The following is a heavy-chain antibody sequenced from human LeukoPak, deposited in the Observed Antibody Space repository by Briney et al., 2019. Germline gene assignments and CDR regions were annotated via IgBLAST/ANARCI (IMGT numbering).Heavy chain of an antibody. V-gene: IGHV1-18*01. CDR1: GGTFSSYA. J-gene: IGHJ4*02. Sequence: AASVKVSCKASGGTFSSYATSWVRQAPGQGLEWMGWISAYNGNANYAQKLQGRVTMTTDTSTSTAYMELRSLRSDDTAVYYCARDPGYSSGWYFDYWGQGTLVTVSS. D-gene: IGHD6-19*01. CDR3: ARDPGYSSGWYFDY. CDR2: ISAYNGNA.